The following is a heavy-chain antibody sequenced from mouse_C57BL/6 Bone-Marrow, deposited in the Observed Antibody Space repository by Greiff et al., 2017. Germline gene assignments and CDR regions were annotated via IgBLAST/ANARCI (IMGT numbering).Heavy chain of an antibody. CDR1: GYTFTSDW. CDR3: AIHSPAWYAY. J-gene: IGHJ3*01. D-gene: IGHD6-1*01. CDR2: IHPSDSDT. Sequence: QVQLQQPGAELVKPGASVKVSCKASGYTFTSDWMHWVKQRPDQGLEWIGRIHPSDSDTNYNQKFKGMATLTADKSSSTAYLQLSSLTSEDSAVYYCAIHSPAWYAYWGPATLVTVSA. V-gene: IGHV1-74*01.